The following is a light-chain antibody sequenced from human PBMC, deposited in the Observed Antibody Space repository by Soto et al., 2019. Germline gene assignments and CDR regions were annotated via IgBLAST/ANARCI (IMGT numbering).Light chain of an antibody. V-gene: IGKV3-15*01. J-gene: IGKJ1*01. CDR3: QRYRDRPPWT. CDR1: QSVSSK. Sequence: IVMTQSPATLSVSPGERSTLSCRASQSVSSKLAWYQQEPGQPPRLXXYDASNRATGIPDRFIGSVSGTEFTLTITSLQSEDFAVYDGQRYRDRPPWTFGQGTKVDIK. CDR2: DAS.